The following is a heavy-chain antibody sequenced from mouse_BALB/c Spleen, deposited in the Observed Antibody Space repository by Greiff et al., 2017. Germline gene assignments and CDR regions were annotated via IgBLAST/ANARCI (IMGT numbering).Heavy chain of an antibody. CDR1: GYNFTSYW. J-gene: IGHJ4*01. Sequence: QVQLQQPGAELVKPGTSVKLSCKASGYNFTSYWINWVKLRPGQGLEWIGDIYPGSGSTNYNEKFKSKATLTVDTSSSTAYMQLSSLASEDSALYYCARDLSWGNYDYAMDYWGQGTSVTVSS. CDR3: ARDLSWGNYDYAMDY. V-gene: IGHV1-55*01. D-gene: IGHD2-1*01. CDR2: IYPGSGST.